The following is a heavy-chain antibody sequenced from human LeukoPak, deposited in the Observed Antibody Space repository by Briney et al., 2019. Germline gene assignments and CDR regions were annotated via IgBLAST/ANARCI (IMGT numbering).Heavy chain of an antibody. J-gene: IGHJ4*02. Sequence: PSETLSLTCSVSGGSISSYYWSWIRQPPGKGLEWIGYIYYSGSTNYNPSLKSRVTISVDTSKNQFSLKLSSVTAADTAVYYCARRITYSNSCFDYWGQGTLVTVSS. D-gene: IGHD6-13*01. CDR2: IYYSGST. CDR1: GGSISSYY. V-gene: IGHV4-59*08. CDR3: ARRITYSNSCFDY.